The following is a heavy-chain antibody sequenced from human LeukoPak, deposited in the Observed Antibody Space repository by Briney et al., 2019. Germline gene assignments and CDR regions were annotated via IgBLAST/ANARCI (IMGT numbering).Heavy chain of an antibody. J-gene: IGHJ4*02. Sequence: GGSLRLSCAASGFTLSNYAMHWVRQPAGEGLEWVSALGTAGDTFYPGSVKGRFTISRDNAKKSLFLQMNSLSAEDTAVYYCARQNTPHGYFDYWGQGTLVTVSS. V-gene: IGHV3-13*01. CDR1: GFTLSNYA. CDR3: ARQNTPHGYFDY. CDR2: LGTAGDT.